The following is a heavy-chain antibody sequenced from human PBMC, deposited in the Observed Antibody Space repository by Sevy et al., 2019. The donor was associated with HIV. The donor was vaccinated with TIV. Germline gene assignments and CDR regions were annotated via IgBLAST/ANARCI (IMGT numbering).Heavy chain of an antibody. J-gene: IGHJ6*02. D-gene: IGHD1-1*01. V-gene: IGHV3-11*01. CDR1: GFTSSDYY. CDR3: AREKRQDYYYYGMDV. Sequence: GGSLRLSCVGFGFTSSDYYMSWIRQAPGKGLEWVSYISGSRSTIDYADSVKGRFTISRDNAKNSLYLKMNSLRAEDTAVYYCAREKRQDYYYYGMDVWGQGTTVTVSS. CDR2: ISGSRSTI.